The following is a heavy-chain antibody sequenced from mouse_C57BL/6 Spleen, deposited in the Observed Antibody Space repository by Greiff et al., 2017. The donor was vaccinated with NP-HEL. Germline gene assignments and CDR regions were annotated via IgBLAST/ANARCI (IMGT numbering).Heavy chain of an antibody. CDR2: IYPGDGDT. CDR1: GYAFSSYW. CDR3: ARRRVGQGGHFDY. V-gene: IGHV1-80*01. J-gene: IGHJ2*01. Sequence: VKLMESGAELVKPGASVKISCKASGYAFSSYWMNWVKQRPGKGLEWIGQIYPGDGDTNYNGKFKGKATLTADKSSSTAYMQLSSLTSEDSAVYFCARRRVGQGGHFDYWGQGTTLTVSS. D-gene: IGHD3-3*01.